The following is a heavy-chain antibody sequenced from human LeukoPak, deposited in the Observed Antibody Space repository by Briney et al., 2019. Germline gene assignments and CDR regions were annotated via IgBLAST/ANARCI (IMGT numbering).Heavy chain of an antibody. D-gene: IGHD1-26*01. CDR1: GFTFSSYS. CDR2: ISSSSSYI. J-gene: IGHJ4*02. V-gene: IGHV3-21*01. Sequence: GGSLRLSCGASGFTFSSYSMNWVRQAPGKGLEWVSSISSSSSYIYYADSVKGRFTISRDNAKDSLYLQMNSLRAEDTAVYYCARDGVVGTYFDYWGQGTLVTVSS. CDR3: ARDGVVGTYFDY.